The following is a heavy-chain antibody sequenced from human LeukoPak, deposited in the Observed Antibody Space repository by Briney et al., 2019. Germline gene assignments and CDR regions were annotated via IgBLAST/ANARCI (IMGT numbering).Heavy chain of an antibody. CDR1: GFTFSSYG. CDR2: ISYDGTNK. V-gene: IGHV3-30*03. CDR3: ARGGYDSGSYYKGPLYYFDY. J-gene: IGHJ4*02. D-gene: IGHD3-10*01. Sequence: GRSLRLSCAASGFTFSSYGMHWVRQAPGKGLEWVAVISYDGTNKFYADSVKGRFTISRDNSKNTLYLQMNSLRAEDTAVYYCARGGYDSGSYYKGPLYYFDYWGQGTLVTVSS.